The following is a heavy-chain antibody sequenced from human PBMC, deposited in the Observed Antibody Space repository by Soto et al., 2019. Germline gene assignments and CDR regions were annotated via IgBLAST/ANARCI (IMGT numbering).Heavy chain of an antibody. D-gene: IGHD6-13*01. J-gene: IGHJ4*02. Sequence: QVQLHQWGAGLLKASETLSLTCAVYGGAFSGYYWSWIRQPPGKGLEWIGEINDSGSTNYNPSLKSRLSLSVDTSKNQFSPKLTSLTAADTAVYYCARSESFSSSWYPYLDSWGQGSLVTVSS. V-gene: IGHV4-34*01. CDR2: INDSGST. CDR1: GGAFSGYY. CDR3: ARSESFSSSWYPYLDS.